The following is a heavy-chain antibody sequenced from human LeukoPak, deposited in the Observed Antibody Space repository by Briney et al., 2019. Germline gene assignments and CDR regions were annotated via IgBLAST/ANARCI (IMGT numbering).Heavy chain of an antibody. Sequence: GGSLRLSCAASGFTFSSYGMHWVRQAPGKGLEWVAFIRYDGSNKYYADSVKGRFTISRDNSKNTLYLQMNSLRAEDTAVYYCAKGIRGYSYGLPDYWGQGTLVTVSS. CDR3: AKGIRGYSYGLPDY. D-gene: IGHD5-18*01. CDR1: GFTFSSYG. V-gene: IGHV3-30*02. CDR2: IRYDGSNK. J-gene: IGHJ4*02.